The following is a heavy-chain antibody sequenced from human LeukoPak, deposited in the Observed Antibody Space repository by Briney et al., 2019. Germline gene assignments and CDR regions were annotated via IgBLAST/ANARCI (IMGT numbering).Heavy chain of an antibody. V-gene: IGHV3-21*05. J-gene: IGHJ4*02. CDR3: ARYSRTLIVALTAGSFVFYY. CDR1: GFTFRTYV. CDR2: ISSSSSYI. D-gene: IGHD2-21*01. Sequence: PGGSLRLSCAASGFTFRTYVMTWVRQAPGKGLEWVSYISSSSSYINYADSVRGRFTISRDNAKNSLYLQMNSLRAEDTAVYYWARYSRTLIVALTAGSFVFYYRGQGTLVTV.